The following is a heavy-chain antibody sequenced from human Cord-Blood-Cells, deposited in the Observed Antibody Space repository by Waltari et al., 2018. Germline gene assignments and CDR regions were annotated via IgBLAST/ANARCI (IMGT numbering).Heavy chain of an antibody. J-gene: IGHJ3*02. D-gene: IGHD3-10*01. CDR1: GYTFTGYY. CDR2: INPNSGGT. V-gene: IGHV1-2*02. CDR3: ARVSDRYDAFDI. Sequence: QVQLVQSGAEVKKPGASVKVSCKASGYTFTGYYMHWVRQAPGQGLEWMGWINPNSGGTNYAQKCQGRVTRTRDTSISTAYMGLSRLRSDDTAVYYCARVSDRYDAFDIWGQGTMVTVSS.